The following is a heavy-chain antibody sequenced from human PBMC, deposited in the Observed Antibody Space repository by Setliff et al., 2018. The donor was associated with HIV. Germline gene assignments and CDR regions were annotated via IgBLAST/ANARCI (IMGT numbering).Heavy chain of an antibody. CDR1: GYTFTSYA. CDR3: VRGYRSAWNSWFDA. CDR2: INPSEGTT. Sequence: ASVKVSCKASGYTFTSYAMHWVRQAPGQRLEWMGWINPSEGTTSFAQKFQGRVTMTRDTSTSTVYMDLSSLRADDTAVYYCVRGYRSAWNSWFDAWGQGTRVTVSS. D-gene: IGHD6-19*01. V-gene: IGHV1-3*01. J-gene: IGHJ5*02.